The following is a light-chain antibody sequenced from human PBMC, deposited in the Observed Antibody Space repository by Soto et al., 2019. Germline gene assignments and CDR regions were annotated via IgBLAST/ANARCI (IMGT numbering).Light chain of an antibody. Sequence: GVSQSACTLSVSTGERATLSCRASQSVSSNLAWYQQKPGQAPRLLIYGASTRATGIPARFSGSGSGTEFTLTISSLQSEDFAVYYCQQYNNWWTFGQGTKVDIK. CDR2: GAS. CDR1: QSVSSN. V-gene: IGKV3-15*01. J-gene: IGKJ1*01. CDR3: QQYNNWWT.